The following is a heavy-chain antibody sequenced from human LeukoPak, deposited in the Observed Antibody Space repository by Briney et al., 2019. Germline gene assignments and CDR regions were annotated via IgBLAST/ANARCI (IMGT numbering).Heavy chain of an antibody. Sequence: GGSLRLSCAASAFPFSSAWMSWVRQAPGKGLEWVGRIDSKTHGGTPDYAAPVRGRFTISRDNSKNTLYLQMNSLRAEDTAVYYCARGGYYYDSSGYYYFDYWGQGTLVTVSS. CDR3: ARGGYYYDSSGYYYFDY. J-gene: IGHJ4*02. V-gene: IGHV3-15*04. CDR2: IDSKTHGGTP. CDR1: AFPFSSAW. D-gene: IGHD3-22*01.